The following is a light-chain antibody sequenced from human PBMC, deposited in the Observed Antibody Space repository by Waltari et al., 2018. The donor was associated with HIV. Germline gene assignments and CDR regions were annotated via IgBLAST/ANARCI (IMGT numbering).Light chain of an antibody. J-gene: IGLJ3*02. CDR2: DNS. CDR1: SSNIGAGYD. V-gene: IGLV1-40*01. Sequence: QSVLTQPPSVSGAPGQRVTISCTGSSSNIGAGYDVPWSQQLPGTAPNLLIYDNSNRPSGVPDRFSGSKSGTSASLAITGLQAEDEADYYCQSYDSSLSGSVFGGGTKLTVL. CDR3: QSYDSSLSGSV.